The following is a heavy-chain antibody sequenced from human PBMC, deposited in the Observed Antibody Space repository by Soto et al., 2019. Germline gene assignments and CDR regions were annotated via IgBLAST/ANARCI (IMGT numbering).Heavy chain of an antibody. CDR2: IYYSGRT. J-gene: IGHJ4*02. CDR1: GGSVRSSTYY. Sequence: SETLSLTCTVSGGSVRSSTYYWGWIRQAPGKGMEWIASIYYSGRTHNNPALKSRVTISVDTYTNQFSLKMNSVTAAFTAVYYCARRYCSSTSCYVFDYWGQGTLVTVSS. CDR3: ARRYCSSTSCYVFDY. V-gene: IGHV4-39*01. D-gene: IGHD2-2*01.